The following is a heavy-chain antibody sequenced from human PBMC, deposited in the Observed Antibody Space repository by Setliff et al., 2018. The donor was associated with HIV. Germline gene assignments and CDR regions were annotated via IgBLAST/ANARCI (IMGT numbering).Heavy chain of an antibody. D-gene: IGHD6-19*01. Sequence: SETLSLTCDVYGGSFSGYYWNWIRQPPGKGLEWIGEINHIGSTNYNPSLKSRVTISVDTSKNQFSLKLSSVTAADTAVYYCAKGVAGLQYYYYYMDVWGKGTTVTVSS. CDR1: GGSFSGYY. V-gene: IGHV4-34*01. CDR2: INHIGST. CDR3: AKGVAGLQYYYYYMDV. J-gene: IGHJ6*03.